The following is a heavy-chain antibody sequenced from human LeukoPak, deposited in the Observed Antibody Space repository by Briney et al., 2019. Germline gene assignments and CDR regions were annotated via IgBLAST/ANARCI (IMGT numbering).Heavy chain of an antibody. J-gene: IGHJ4*02. D-gene: IGHD1-1*01. CDR3: ATSYGDATGPGRDY. CDR1: GFTFSSYE. Sequence: QSGGSLRLSCAASGFTFSSYEMNWVRQAPGKGLEWVSYISSSGSTTYYADSVKGRFTISRDNAKNSLYLQMNSLRAEDTAVYYCATSYGDATGPGRDYWGQGTLVTVSS. CDR2: ISSSGSTT. V-gene: IGHV3-48*03.